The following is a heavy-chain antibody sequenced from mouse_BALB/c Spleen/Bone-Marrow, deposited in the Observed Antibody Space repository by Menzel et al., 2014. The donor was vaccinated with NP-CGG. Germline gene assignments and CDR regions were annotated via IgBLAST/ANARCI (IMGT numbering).Heavy chain of an antibody. J-gene: IGHJ4*01. CDR1: GYTFTSYV. CDR3: ARGGSYYAVDY. V-gene: IGHV1-14*01. CDR2: INPYNDGT. Sequence: VQLKESGPELVKPGASVKMSCKASGYTFTSYVMHWVKQKPGQGLEWVGYINPYNDGTNYNEKFKDKATLTSDKSSSTVYMELSSLTSEDSAVYYCARGGSYYAVDYWGQGTSVTVSS.